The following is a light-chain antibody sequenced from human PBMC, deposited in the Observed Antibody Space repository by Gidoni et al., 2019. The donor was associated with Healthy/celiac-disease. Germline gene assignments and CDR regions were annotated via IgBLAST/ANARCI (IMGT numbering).Light chain of an antibody. CDR3: MQALQTPLT. J-gene: IGKJ2*01. V-gene: IGKV2-28*01. CDR1: QSLLHSSGYNY. Sequence: DIVMTQSPLSMPVTPGEPASISCRSSQSLLHSSGYNYVDWYLQKPGQSQQLLIYLGSNRASGVPDRFSASGSGTDFTLKISRVEAEDVGVYYCMQALQTPLTFDQGTKLEIK. CDR2: LGS.